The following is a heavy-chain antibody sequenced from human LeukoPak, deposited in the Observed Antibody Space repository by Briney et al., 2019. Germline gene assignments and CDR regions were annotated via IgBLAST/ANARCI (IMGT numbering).Heavy chain of an antibody. D-gene: IGHD6-13*01. CDR2: MSQSGST. CDR3: ARDRGAAAVPYYFDY. Sequence: PSQTLSLTCTVSGGSISSGGYYWTWIRQPPGKGLEWIGYMSQSGSTNYNPSLKSRVTISVDTSKNQFSLKLSSVTAADTAVYYCARDRGAAAVPYYFDYWGQGTLVTVSS. J-gene: IGHJ4*02. V-gene: IGHV4-30-2*01. CDR1: GGSISSGGYY.